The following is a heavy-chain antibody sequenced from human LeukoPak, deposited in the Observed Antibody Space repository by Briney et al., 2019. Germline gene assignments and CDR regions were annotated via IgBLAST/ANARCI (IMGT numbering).Heavy chain of an antibody. CDR2: ISGSGGST. D-gene: IGHD3-9*01. CDR1: GFTFSSYA. Sequence: GGSQRLSCAASGFTFSSYAMSWVRQAPGKGLEWVSGISGSGGSTYYADSVKGRFTVSRDNSKNMLWLQMNSLRAEDTAVYYCARNAHYDILTGYYFPRTYNWFDPWGQGTLVTVSS. V-gene: IGHV3-23*01. J-gene: IGHJ5*02. CDR3: ARNAHYDILTGYYFPRTYNWFDP.